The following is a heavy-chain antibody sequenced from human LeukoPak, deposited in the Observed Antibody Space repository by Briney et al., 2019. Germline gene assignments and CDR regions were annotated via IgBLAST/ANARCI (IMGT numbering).Heavy chain of an antibody. V-gene: IGHV1-69*05. CDR3: ARRRSGDYGLWWFDP. CDR2: IIPIFGTA. J-gene: IGHJ5*02. CDR1: GGTFSSYA. D-gene: IGHD2-21*02. Sequence: ASVKVSCKASGGTFSSYAISWVRQAPGQGLEWMGGIIPIFGTANYAQKFQSRVTITTDESTSTAYMELSSLRSEDTAVYYCARRRSGDYGLWWFDPWGQGTLVTVSS.